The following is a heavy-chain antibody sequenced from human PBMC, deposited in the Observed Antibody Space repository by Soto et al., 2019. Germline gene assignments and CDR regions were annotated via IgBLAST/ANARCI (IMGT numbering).Heavy chain of an antibody. D-gene: IGHD3-9*01. CDR1: VFIFSAYA. J-gene: IGHJ4*02. CDR2: ISANSASI. CDR3: AKELDDLLPFDY. Sequence: GGSLRLSCSASVFIFSAYAMSWVRQAPGKGLEWVAAISANSASIFYRDSVKGRFTISRDNSKNTVYLQMDSLRVEDTALYYCAKELDDLLPFDYWGQGVLVTVS. V-gene: IGHV3-23*01.